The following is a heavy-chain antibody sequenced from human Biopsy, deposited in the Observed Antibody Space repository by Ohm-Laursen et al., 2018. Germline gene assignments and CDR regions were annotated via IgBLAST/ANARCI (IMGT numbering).Heavy chain of an antibody. CDR2: ISPYSGGT. V-gene: IGHV1-2*02. Sequence: GAAVKVSCKGSGYAVTDYFLHWLRQAPGPGPEWMGGISPYSGGTNYAQKFQGRVTMTTDTSTSTVYLELRRLISDDTAVYYCARDIMNRIAGLVARSDVFDVWGQGTLVTVSS. CDR3: ARDIMNRIAGLVARSDVFDV. D-gene: IGHD3-16*01. J-gene: IGHJ3*01. CDR1: GYAVTDYF.